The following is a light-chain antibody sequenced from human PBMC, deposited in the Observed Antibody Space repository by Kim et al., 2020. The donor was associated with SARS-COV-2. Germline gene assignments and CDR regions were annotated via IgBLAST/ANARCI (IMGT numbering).Light chain of an antibody. J-gene: IGLJ1*01. CDR3: SSYTSPGTYD. CDR2: DVS. V-gene: IGLV2-14*03. Sequence: QLCTSACTGTDSDIGAYNYVSWYQQLTGKAPKVLVFDVSNRPSGVSHRFSGSKSGNTASLTIYDLGPDDEADYSCSSYTSPGTYDFGTGTKVTVL. CDR1: DSDIGAYNY.